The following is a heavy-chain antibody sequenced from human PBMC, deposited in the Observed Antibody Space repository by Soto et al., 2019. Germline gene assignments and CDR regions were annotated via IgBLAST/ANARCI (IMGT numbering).Heavy chain of an antibody. J-gene: IGHJ4*02. CDR3: ATRGRGYSYGFNFDY. V-gene: IGHV1-69*02. Sequence: ASVKVSCKASGGTFSSYTISWVRQAPGQGLEWMGRIIPTLGIANYAQKFQGRVTITADKSTSTAYMELSSLRSEDTAVYYCATRGRGYSYGFNFDYWGQGTLVTVSS. D-gene: IGHD5-18*01. CDR2: IIPTLGIA. CDR1: GGTFSSYT.